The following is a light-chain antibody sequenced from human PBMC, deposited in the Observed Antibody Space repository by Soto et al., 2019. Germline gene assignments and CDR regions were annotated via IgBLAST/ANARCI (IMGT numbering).Light chain of an antibody. CDR1: QRVSSN. V-gene: IGKV3-15*01. CDR2: SAS. J-gene: IGKJ4*01. CDR3: QQYNDWPLT. Sequence: EIVMTQSPATLSVSPGERATLSCRASQRVSSNLAWYQQKPGQAPRLLIYSASSRATGIPARFSGSASGTEFTLTISSLQSEDFAVYYCQQYNDWPLTFGGGTMVETK.